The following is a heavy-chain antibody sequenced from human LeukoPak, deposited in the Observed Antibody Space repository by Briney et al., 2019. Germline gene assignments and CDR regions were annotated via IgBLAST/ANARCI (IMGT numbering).Heavy chain of an antibody. Sequence: TGGSLRLSCAACGFTFSEYRMNWVRQAPGKGLEWIAYIRDGNSIYYTDSVKGRFTISRDNAKISLYLQRNSLRDEDTSLYYCARDYAYALDIWGQGTMVTVSS. CDR3: ARDYAYALDI. J-gene: IGHJ3*02. D-gene: IGHD2-21*01. CDR2: IRDGNSI. V-gene: IGHV3-48*02. CDR1: GFTFSEYR.